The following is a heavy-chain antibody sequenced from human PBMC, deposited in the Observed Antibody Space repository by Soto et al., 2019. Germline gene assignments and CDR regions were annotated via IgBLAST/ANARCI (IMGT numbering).Heavy chain of an antibody. J-gene: IGHJ4*02. V-gene: IGHV3-15*01. CDR1: GFIFRTTR. D-gene: IGHD3-22*01. CDR2: IRTKTYGETT. CDR3: ATDKGFYGTSDYRDY. Sequence: GGSLSLSCAASGFIFRTTRMNWVRPAPGKGLEWVGRIRTKTYGETTDYAAPVKGRFTISRDDSRNTVFLEMNSLRTEDSAVYYCATDKGFYGTSDYRDYWGQGTLVTVSS.